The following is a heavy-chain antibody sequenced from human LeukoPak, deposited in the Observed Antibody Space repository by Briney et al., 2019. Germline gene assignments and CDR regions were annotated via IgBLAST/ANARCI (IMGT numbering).Heavy chain of an antibody. V-gene: IGHV4-59*01. CDR1: GGSISSYY. D-gene: IGHD4-11*01. CDR3: ASQAYSNYEVNYFDY. CDR2: IYYSGST. Sequence: SETLSLTCTVSGGSISSYYWSWIRQPPGKGLEWIGYIYYSGSTNYNPSLKSRVTISVDTSKNQFSLKLSSVTAADTAVYYCASQAYSNYEVNYFDYWGQGTLVTVSS. J-gene: IGHJ4*02.